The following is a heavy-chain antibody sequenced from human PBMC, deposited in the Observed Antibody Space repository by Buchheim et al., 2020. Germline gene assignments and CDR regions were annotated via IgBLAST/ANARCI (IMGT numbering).Heavy chain of an antibody. J-gene: IGHJ4*02. CDR1: GFTFSSYA. D-gene: IGHD1-20*01. CDR2: ISYDGSNK. CDR3: ARDGYNWNPYGLMDY. Sequence: QVQLVESGGGVVQPGRSLRLSCAASGFTFSSYAMHWVRQAPGKGLEWVAVISYDGSNKYYADSVKGRFTISRDNSKNTLYLQMNSMRAEDTAVYYCARDGYNWNPYGLMDYWGQGTL. V-gene: IGHV3-30*04.